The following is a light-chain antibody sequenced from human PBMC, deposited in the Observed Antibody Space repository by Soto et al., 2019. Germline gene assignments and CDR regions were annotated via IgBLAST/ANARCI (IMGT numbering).Light chain of an antibody. CDR2: AAT. Sequence: DIQMTQSPSSVSASVGDRVTTTCRASQGIRWWLDWYQQKPGTAPNLLIYAATSLHSGVPSRFIRSGSGTNCALTVSFLPPEDFANYYCQQADSIPLTFGGGTKVEIK. CDR1: QGIRWW. J-gene: IGKJ4*01. CDR3: QQADSIPLT. V-gene: IGKV1-12*01.